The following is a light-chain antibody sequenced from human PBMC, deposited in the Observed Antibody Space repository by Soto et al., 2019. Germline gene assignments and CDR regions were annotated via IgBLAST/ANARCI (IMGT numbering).Light chain of an antibody. CDR3: QQYTGYSQWT. Sequence: DIQMTQSPSSLSASVGDRVTITCWASQSISSYLNWYQQKPGKAPKPLIYDASTLESGVPSRFSGSGSGTDFGLTISSLQPVDFATYYCQQYTGYSQWTFGPGTKVDIK. V-gene: IGKV1-5*01. J-gene: IGKJ1*01. CDR1: QSISSY. CDR2: DAS.